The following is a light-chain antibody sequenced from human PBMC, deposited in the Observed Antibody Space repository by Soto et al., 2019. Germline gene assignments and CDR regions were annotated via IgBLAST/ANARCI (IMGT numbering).Light chain of an antibody. J-gene: IGKJ5*01. CDR2: AAS. Sequence: DFQISLSLASLAASLGDGFIITCRSSQSISNNLCWYQQRPGKAPKLLIYAASTLQSGVPSRFSGSGSGTDFTLTITGLQPEDFATYYCQQNYSLPITFGQGTRLEIK. V-gene: IGKV1-39*01. CDR3: QQNYSLPIT. CDR1: QSISNN.